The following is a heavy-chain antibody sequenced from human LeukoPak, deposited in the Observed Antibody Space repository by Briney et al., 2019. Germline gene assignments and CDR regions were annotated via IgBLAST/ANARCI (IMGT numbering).Heavy chain of an antibody. CDR1: GGSFSGYY. CDR2: INHSGST. CDR3: ARADCSGGSCSVYNWFDP. D-gene: IGHD2-15*01. J-gene: IGHJ5*02. V-gene: IGHV4-34*01. Sequence: PSETLSLTCAVYGGSFSGYYWSWISQPPRNGLGWSVEINHSGSTNYNPSLKSRVTISVDTSKNQFSLKLSSVTAADTAVYYCARADCSGGSCSVYNWFDPWGQGTLVTVSS.